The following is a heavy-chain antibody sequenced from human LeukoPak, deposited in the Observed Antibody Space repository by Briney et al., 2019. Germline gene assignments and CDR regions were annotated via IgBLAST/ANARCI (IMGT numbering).Heavy chain of an antibody. Sequence: SETLSLTCTVSGGSISGSSYYWGWIRQPPGKGLEWIGRIYYSGSTKYNPSLKSRVTISVDTSKNQFSLKLSSVTAADTALYYCARAPNEPVIGWGFYYWGQGTLVTVSS. J-gene: IGHJ4*02. CDR1: GGSISGSSYY. D-gene: IGHD3-22*01. V-gene: IGHV4-39*07. CDR3: ARAPNEPVIGWGFYY. CDR2: IYYSGST.